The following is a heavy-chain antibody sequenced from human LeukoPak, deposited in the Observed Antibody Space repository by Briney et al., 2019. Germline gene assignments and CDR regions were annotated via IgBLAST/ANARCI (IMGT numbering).Heavy chain of an antibody. J-gene: IGHJ4*02. CDR3: ARVGGATGYFDY. D-gene: IGHD1-26*01. V-gene: IGHV4-39*07. Sequence: SETLSLTCTVSGVSISSSSYYWGWIRQPPGKGLEWIGSIYYSGSTYYNPSLKSRVTISVDTSKNQFSLKLSSVTAADTAVYYCARVGGATGYFDYWGQGTLVTVSS. CDR1: GVSISSSSYY. CDR2: IYYSGST.